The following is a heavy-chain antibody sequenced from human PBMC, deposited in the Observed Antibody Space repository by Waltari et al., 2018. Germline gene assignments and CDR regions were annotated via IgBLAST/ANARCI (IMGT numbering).Heavy chain of an antibody. Sequence: EVQLVESGGGLIQPGASIRLSCAASGFRLKNNYRRCVRQAPGKGLQWVSVIYAGSGGTFYAESVKGRFTISRDNSENTLYLDLDRLTPEDTAVYYCARAGLGSPSQWLQLLDSWGRGTLVTVSS. CDR1: GFRLKNNY. J-gene: IGHJ4*02. D-gene: IGHD5-12*01. V-gene: IGHV3-53*01. CDR2: IYAGSGGT. CDR3: ARAGLGSPSQWLQLLDS.